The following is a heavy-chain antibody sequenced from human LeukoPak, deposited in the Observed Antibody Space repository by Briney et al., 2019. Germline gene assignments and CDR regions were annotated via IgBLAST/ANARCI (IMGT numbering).Heavy chain of an antibody. J-gene: IGHJ4*02. CDR1: GYTFTSNY. D-gene: IGHD3-9*01. Sequence: GASVKVSCKAFGYTFTSNYMHWVRQAPGQGPEWMGVISPSGGSTTYAQKFQGRVTLTRDMSTSTDYLELSSLRSEDTAVYYCARGQYQHDILTDFDYWGQGTLVTVSS. V-gene: IGHV1-46*01. CDR3: ARGQYQHDILTDFDY. CDR2: ISPSGGST.